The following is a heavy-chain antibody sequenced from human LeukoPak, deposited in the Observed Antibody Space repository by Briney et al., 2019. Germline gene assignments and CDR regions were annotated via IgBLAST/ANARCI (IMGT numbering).Heavy chain of an antibody. J-gene: IGHJ6*03. CDR1: GGSFSGYY. D-gene: IGHD2-15*01. CDR2: INHSGST. V-gene: IGHV4-34*01. CDR3: ARDGCGGSCFHYYYYYMDV. Sequence: PSETLSLTCAVYGGSFSGYYWSWIHQPPGKGLEWIGEINHSGSTNYNPSLKSRVTISVDTSKNQFSLKLSSVTAADTAVYYCARDGCGGSCFHYYYYYMDVWGKGTTVTISS.